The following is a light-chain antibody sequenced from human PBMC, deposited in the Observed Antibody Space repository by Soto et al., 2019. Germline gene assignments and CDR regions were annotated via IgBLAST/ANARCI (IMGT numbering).Light chain of an antibody. CDR2: AAS. J-gene: IGKJ1*01. Sequence: DIQMTQSPSSLSASVGDRVTITCRASQSISSYLNWYQQKPGKAPKLLIYAASSLQSGVPSRFRGSGSETDFTLTISSLQPEDFATYYCQQSYSTPTFGQGTKVEIK. V-gene: IGKV1-39*01. CDR1: QSISSY. CDR3: QQSYSTPT.